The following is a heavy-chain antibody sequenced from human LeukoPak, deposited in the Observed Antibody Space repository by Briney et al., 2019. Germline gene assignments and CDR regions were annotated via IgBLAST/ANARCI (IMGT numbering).Heavy chain of an antibody. Sequence: KPSETLSLTCTVSGGSISSSSYYWGWLRHPPGKGLEWIVSIYYSGSTYYNPSLKSRVTISVDTSKNLFSLKLSSVPAADTAVYCCARDYNPEGSYYLAHYSYYMDVWGKGTTVTVSS. CDR3: ARDYNPEGSYYLAHYSYYMDV. J-gene: IGHJ6*03. V-gene: IGHV4-39*07. CDR1: GGSISSSSYY. D-gene: IGHD3-10*01. CDR2: IYYSGST.